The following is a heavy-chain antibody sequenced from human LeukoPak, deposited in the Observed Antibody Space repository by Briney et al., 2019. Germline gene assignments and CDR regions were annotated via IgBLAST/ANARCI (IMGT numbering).Heavy chain of an antibody. D-gene: IGHD4-23*01. V-gene: IGHV1-69*13. CDR1: GGTFSSYA. Sequence: ASVNVSCKASGGTFSSYAISWVRQAPGQGLEWMGGIIPIFGTANYAQKFQGRVTITADESTSTAYMELSSLRSEDTAVYYCARVTVVGYYGGNRPLDYWGQGTLVTVSS. J-gene: IGHJ4*02. CDR3: ARVTVVGYYGGNRPLDY. CDR2: IIPIFGTA.